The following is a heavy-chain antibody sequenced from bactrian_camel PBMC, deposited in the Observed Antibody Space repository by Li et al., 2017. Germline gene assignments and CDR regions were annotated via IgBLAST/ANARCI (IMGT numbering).Heavy chain of an antibody. V-gene: IGHV3-3*01. J-gene: IGHJ4*01. CDR2: IWGDGRSA. D-gene: IGHD2*01. Sequence: QLVESGGESVQAGGSLRLSCTASGDPYTKYCMAWFRQAPGKEREGVAGIWGDGRSAYYADSVKGRFTISLDNAKNTLYLRMNSLKIEDTAMYYCAADKLRSKVCSGVYYWGQGTQVTVS. CDR1: GDPYTKYC. CDR3: AADKLRSKVCSGVYY.